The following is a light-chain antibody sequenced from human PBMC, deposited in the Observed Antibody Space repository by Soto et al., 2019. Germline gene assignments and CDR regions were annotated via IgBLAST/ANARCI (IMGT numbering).Light chain of an antibody. J-gene: IGKJ1*01. Sequence: DIVMTQSPDSLAVSLGERATMNCKCSRSVLYKSNNKNHLAWYQQKPGQPPKLLIYWASTRESGVPDRCSGSGSGTDFTLTISSLQAEDVAVYYCQQYYSTPWTFGQGTKVDIK. V-gene: IGKV4-1*01. CDR2: WAS. CDR3: QQYYSTPWT. CDR1: RSVLYKSNNKNH.